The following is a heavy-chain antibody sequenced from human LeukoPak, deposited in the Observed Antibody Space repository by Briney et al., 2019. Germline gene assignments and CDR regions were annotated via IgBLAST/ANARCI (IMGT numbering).Heavy chain of an antibody. J-gene: IGHJ6*02. Sequence: GRSLRLSCAASGFTFSSYGMHWVRQAPGKGLEWVAVISYDGSNKYYADSVKGRFTISRDNSKNTLYLQMNSLRAEDTAVYYCAKGQHYDSSGYRPRRDYYYGMDVWGQGTTVTVSS. CDR2: ISYDGSNK. CDR1: GFTFSSYG. D-gene: IGHD3-22*01. CDR3: AKGQHYDSSGYRPRRDYYYGMDV. V-gene: IGHV3-30*18.